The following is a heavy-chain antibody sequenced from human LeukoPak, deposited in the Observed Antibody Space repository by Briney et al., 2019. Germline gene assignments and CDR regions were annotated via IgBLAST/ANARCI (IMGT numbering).Heavy chain of an antibody. V-gene: IGHV4-39*01. Sequence: SETLSLTCTVSGGSISSSSYYWGWIRQPPGKGLEWIGSIYYSGSTYYNPSLKSRVTISVDTSKNQFSLKLSSVTAADTAMYYCARLDSSGYLRGWGQGTMVTVSS. J-gene: IGHJ3*01. CDR3: ARLDSSGYLRG. CDR2: IYYSGST. D-gene: IGHD3-22*01. CDR1: GGSISSSSYY.